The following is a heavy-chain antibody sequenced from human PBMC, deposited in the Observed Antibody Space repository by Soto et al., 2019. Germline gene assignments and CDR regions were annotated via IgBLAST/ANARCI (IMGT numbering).Heavy chain of an antibody. Sequence: PSETLSLTCAVYGGSFSGYYWSWIRQPPGKGLEWIGEINHSGSTNYNPSLKSRVTISVDTSKNQFSLMLSSVTAADTAVYYCARVTIVVALLRYYYYGMDVWGQGTTVTVSS. V-gene: IGHV4-34*01. D-gene: IGHD3-22*01. CDR3: ARVTIVVALLRYYYYGMDV. CDR1: GGSFSGYY. J-gene: IGHJ6*02. CDR2: INHSGST.